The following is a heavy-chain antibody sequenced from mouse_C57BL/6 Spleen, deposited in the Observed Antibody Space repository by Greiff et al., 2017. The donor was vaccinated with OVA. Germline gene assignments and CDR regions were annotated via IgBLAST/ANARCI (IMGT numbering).Heavy chain of an antibody. CDR1: GFTFSSYA. Sequence: EVQLVESGGGLVKPGGSLKLSCAASGFTFSSYAMSWVRQTPEKRLEWVATISDGGSYTYYPDNVKGRFPISRDNAKNNLYLQMSHMKSEDTAMYYCARDGPHGSSKNWYCDVWGTGTTVTVSS. D-gene: IGHD1-1*01. J-gene: IGHJ1*03. CDR2: ISDGGSYT. V-gene: IGHV5-4*01. CDR3: ARDGPHGSSKNWYCDV.